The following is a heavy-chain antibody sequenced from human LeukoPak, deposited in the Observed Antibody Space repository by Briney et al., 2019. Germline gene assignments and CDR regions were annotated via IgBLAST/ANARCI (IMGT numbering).Heavy chain of an antibody. V-gene: IGHV3-33*01. Sequence: PGGSLRLSCAASGFTFSSYGMHWVHQAPGKGLEWVAVIWYDGSNKYYADSVKGRFTISRDNSKNTLYLQMNSLRAEDTAVYYCARGAGYCSSTSCFPRYNWFDPWGQGTLVTVSS. CDR2: IWYDGSNK. CDR1: GFTFSSYG. D-gene: IGHD2-2*01. CDR3: ARGAGYCSSTSCFPRYNWFDP. J-gene: IGHJ5*02.